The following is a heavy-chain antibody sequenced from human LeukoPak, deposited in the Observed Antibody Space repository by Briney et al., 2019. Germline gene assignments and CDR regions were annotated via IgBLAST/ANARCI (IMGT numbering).Heavy chain of an antibody. D-gene: IGHD2-2*01. J-gene: IGHJ4*02. CDR2: INPNSGDT. Sequence: ASVKVSCKASGYTFTDYYMHWVRQAPGRGLEWMGWINPNSGDTNYAQKFQGRVTMTRDTSITTAYMELSRLRSDDTAVYYCAREGHCTSASCALDYWGQGTLVTVSS. V-gene: IGHV1-2*02. CDR1: GYTFTDYY. CDR3: AREGHCTSASCALDY.